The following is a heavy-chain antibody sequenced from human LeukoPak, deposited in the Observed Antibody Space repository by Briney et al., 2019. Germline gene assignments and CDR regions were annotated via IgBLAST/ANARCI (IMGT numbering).Heavy chain of an antibody. CDR1: GFTFSSYA. Sequence: GRSLRLSCAAPGFTFSSYAMHWVRQAPGKGLEWVAVISYDGSNKYYADSVKGRFTISRDNSKNTLYLQMNSLRGEDTAVYYCARAPLLGYCSGGSCYRAYYYGMDVRGKGTTVTVSS. V-gene: IGHV3-30*04. J-gene: IGHJ6*04. D-gene: IGHD2-15*01. CDR3: ARAPLLGYCSGGSCYRAYYYGMDV. CDR2: ISYDGSNK.